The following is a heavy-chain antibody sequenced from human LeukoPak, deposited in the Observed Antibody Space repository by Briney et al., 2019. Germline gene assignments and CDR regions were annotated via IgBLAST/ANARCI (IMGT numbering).Heavy chain of an antibody. V-gene: IGHV3-23*01. D-gene: IGHD2/OR15-2a*01. CDR1: GITLSKST. CDR2: ISGSDT. Sequence: GGSLRLSCSASGITLSKSTLSWVRLAPGKGLEWVSGISGSDTFYADFVKGRFTISRDNSKNTAYMQLNSLSVADTAIYYCATLYAIHSDYWGQGTLVTVSS. J-gene: IGHJ4*02. CDR3: ATLYAIHSDY.